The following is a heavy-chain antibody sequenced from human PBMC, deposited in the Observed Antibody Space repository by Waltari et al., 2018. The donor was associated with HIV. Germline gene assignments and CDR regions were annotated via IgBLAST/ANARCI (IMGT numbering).Heavy chain of an antibody. CDR2: TYYRSNWYN. Sequence: QVQLQQSGPGLVTPSQTLSLTCAISGDSVSTINAAWNWIRQSPSRGLEWLGRTYYRSNWYNDYAVSVKSRISINPDTSKNQFSLHLNSVTPEDTAVYYCARSPGRTSDFDYWGQGTLVTVSS. D-gene: IGHD1-1*01. CDR3: ARSPGRTSDFDY. CDR1: GDSVSTINAA. V-gene: IGHV6-1*01. J-gene: IGHJ4*02.